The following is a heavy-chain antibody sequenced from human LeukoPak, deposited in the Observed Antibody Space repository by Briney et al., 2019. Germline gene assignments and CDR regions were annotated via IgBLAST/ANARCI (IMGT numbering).Heavy chain of an antibody. CDR1: GGSFSDYY. V-gene: IGHV4-59*12. J-gene: IGHJ5*02. Sequence: PSETLSLTCAVYGGSFSDYYWSWIRQPPGKGLEWIGYIYYSGSTNCNPSLKSRVTISVDTSKNRFSLQLNSVTPEDTAVYYCARDIRGSGWYGWWFDPWGQGTLVTVSS. CDR2: IYYSGST. D-gene: IGHD6-19*01. CDR3: ARDIRGSGWYGWWFDP.